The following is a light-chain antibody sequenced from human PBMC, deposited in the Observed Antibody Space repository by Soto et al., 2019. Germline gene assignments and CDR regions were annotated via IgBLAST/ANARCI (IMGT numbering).Light chain of an antibody. CDR1: QSVSSK. V-gene: IGKV3-11*01. CDR3: QQRSNWPLT. CDR2: DAS. Sequence: ELVITQSPATLSVFPGERAALSWRASQSVSSKLAWYRQRPRQAPRLLIYDASSRATGIPARFSGSGSGTDFTLTISSLQPEDFAVYYCQQRSNWPLTFGGGTKVDIK. J-gene: IGKJ4*01.